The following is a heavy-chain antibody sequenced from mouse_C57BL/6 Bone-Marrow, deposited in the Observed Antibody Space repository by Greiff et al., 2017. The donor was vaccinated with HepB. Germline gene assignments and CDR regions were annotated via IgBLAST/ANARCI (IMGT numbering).Heavy chain of an antibody. V-gene: IGHV14-2*01. CDR2: FDPEDGDT. D-gene: IGHD1-1*01. J-gene: IGHJ4*01. CDR3: ASSNYDMDY. CDR1: GFNIKDYY. Sequence: VQLQQSGAELVKPGASVKLSCTASGFNIKDYYMYWLKQRNQQGLVWSGRFDPEDGDTKYTPKFQGKATITADTSSNTAYLQLSSLTSEDTAVYYCASSNYDMDYWGQGTSVTVSS.